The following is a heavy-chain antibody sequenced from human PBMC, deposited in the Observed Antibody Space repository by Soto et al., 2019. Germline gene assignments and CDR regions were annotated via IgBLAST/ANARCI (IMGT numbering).Heavy chain of an antibody. Sequence: GGSLRLSCAASGFTFSSYSMNWVRQAPGKGLEWVSSISSSSSYIYYADSVKGRFTISRDNAKNSLYLQMNSLRAEDPAVFYCARAVAAAASFDYWGQGTLVTVSS. CDR3: ARAVAAAASFDY. CDR1: GFTFSSYS. D-gene: IGHD6-13*01. V-gene: IGHV3-21*01. CDR2: ISSSSSYI. J-gene: IGHJ4*02.